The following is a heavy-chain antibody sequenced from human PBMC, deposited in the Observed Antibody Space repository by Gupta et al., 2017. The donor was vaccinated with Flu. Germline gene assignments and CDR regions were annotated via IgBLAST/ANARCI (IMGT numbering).Heavy chain of an antibody. D-gene: IGHD2-21*01. Sequence: AINGVRQAPGKGLEWVSTISGSGDTTYYADSVKGRFTSARDNSKNTLYLQMNSLRAEDTAVYYCAGSSLRYSTGGLDVWGQGTTVTVSS. CDR3: AGSSLRYSTGGLDV. J-gene: IGHJ6*02. V-gene: IGHV3-23*01. CDR2: ISGSGDTT. CDR1: A.